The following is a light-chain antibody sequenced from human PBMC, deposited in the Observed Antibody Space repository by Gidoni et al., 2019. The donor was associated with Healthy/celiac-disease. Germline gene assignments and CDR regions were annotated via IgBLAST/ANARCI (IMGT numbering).Light chain of an antibody. CDR3: QQYNTWPPWT. CDR1: QSVSSN. Sequence: EIVMTQSPATLSVSPGERATLSCRASQSVSSNLAWYQQKPGQAPRLLIYGASTRATGIPARFSGSGSGTEFTLTISSLQSEDFAVYYCQQYNTWPPWTFGQGTPVEIK. V-gene: IGKV3-15*01. J-gene: IGKJ1*01. CDR2: GAS.